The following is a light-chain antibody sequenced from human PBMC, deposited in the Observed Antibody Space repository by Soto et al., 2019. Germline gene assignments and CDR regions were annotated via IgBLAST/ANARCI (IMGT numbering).Light chain of an antibody. V-gene: IGLV2-14*01. CDR3: SSYTSSSDVV. Sequence: QSALTQPASVSASPGQSITLSCTGTSSDVGGYNYVSWYQQFPGKAPKPIIYDVTDRPSGVSDRFSGSKSANTASLTISGLQAEDEADYYCSSYTSSSDVVFGGGTKVTVL. CDR2: DVT. J-gene: IGLJ2*01. CDR1: SSDVGGYNY.